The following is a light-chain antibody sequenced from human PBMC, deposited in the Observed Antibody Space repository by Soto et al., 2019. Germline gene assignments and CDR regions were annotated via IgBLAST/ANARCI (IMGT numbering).Light chain of an antibody. J-gene: IGLJ3*02. CDR2: QDS. Sequence: SYELTQPPSVSVSPGQTASIPCSGDKLGDKYACWYQQKPGQSPVLVIYQDSKRPSGIPERFSGSNSGNTASLTISGPQAMDEADYYCQAWDSSTAVVFGGGTKLTVL. V-gene: IGLV3-1*01. CDR3: QAWDSSTAVV. CDR1: KLGDKY.